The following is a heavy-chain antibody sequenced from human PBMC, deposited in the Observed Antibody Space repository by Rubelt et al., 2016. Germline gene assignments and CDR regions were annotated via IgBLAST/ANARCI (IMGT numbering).Heavy chain of an antibody. J-gene: IGHJ5*02. D-gene: IGHD1-7*01. CDR3: ARHGTWGYWWFDP. Sequence: QLQLQESGPGLVKPSETLSLTCTVSGGSISSSSYYWGWIRQPPGNGLEWIGSIYYSGSTYYHPSLKSRVTISVGTAKNQCALKLSSVTAADTVVYYCARHGTWGYWWFDPWGQGTLVTVSS. CDR1: GGSISSSSYY. CDR2: IYYSGST. V-gene: IGHV4-39*01.